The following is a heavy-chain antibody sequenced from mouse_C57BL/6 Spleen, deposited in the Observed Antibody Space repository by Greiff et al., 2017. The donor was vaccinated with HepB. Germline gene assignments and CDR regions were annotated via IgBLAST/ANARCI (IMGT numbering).Heavy chain of an antibody. D-gene: IGHD2-5*01. J-gene: IGHJ3*01. CDR3: ARLAYYSNSFAY. Sequence: QVQLQQSGAELVRPGASVKLSCKASGYTFTDYYINWVKQRPGQGLEWIARIYPGSGNTYYNEKFKGKATLTAEKSSSTAYMQLSILTSEDAAVYFCARLAYYSNSFAYWGQGTLVTVSA. CDR2: IYPGSGNT. CDR1: GYTFTDYY. V-gene: IGHV1-76*01.